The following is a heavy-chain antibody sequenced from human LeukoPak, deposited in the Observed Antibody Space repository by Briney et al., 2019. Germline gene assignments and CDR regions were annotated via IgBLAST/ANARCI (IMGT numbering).Heavy chain of an antibody. V-gene: IGHV3-23*01. CDR3: ARGGLFSNFDC. CDR2: ISGSGGST. J-gene: IGHJ4*02. Sequence: PGGSLRLSCAASGFTFSNYAMSWVRQAPGKGLEWVSAISGSGGSTYYADSVKGRFTLPRDNSKNTLYLQMNSLRAEDTAVYYCARGGLFSNFDCWGQGTLVTVSS. D-gene: IGHD2-15*01. CDR1: GFTFSNYA.